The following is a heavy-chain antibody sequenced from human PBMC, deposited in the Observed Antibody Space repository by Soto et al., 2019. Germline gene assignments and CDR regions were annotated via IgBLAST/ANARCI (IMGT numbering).Heavy chain of an antibody. CDR1: GGSISSGGYY. J-gene: IGHJ6*02. CDR3: ARGSIAAAGKVKDYYYGMDV. V-gene: IGHV4-31*03. D-gene: IGHD6-13*01. Sequence: SETLSLTCTVSGGSISSGGYYWSWIRQHPGKGLEWIGYIYYSGSTYYNPSLKSRVTTSVDTSKNQFSLKLSSVTAADKAVYYCARGSIAAAGKVKDYYYGMDVWGQGTTVTVSS. CDR2: IYYSGST.